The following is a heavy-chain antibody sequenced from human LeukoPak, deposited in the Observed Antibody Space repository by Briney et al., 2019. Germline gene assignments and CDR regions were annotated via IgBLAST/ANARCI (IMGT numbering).Heavy chain of an antibody. J-gene: IGHJ4*02. D-gene: IGHD2-2*01. V-gene: IGHV1-69*13. CDR2: IIPIFGTA. CDR3: AREGNRYCSSTSCSPNFDY. CDR1: GGTFSSYA. Sequence: SVKVSCKASGGTFSSYAISWVRQAPGQGLEWMGGIIPIFGTANYAQKFQGRVTITADGSTSTAYMELRSLRSDDTAVYYCAREGNRYCSSTSCSPNFDYWGQGTLVTVSS.